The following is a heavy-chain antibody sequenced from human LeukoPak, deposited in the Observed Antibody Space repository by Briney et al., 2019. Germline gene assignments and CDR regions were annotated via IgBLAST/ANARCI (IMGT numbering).Heavy chain of an antibody. CDR3: ARAPRKAAAGKDYYYYGMDV. CDR2: IYDRGST. J-gene: IGHJ6*02. Sequence: SETLSLTCSVSGDSITSYSWSWIRQPPGKGLEWIGYIYDRGSTKYNPSLNSRGTISVDTSKNQFSPKLSSVTAADTAVYYCARAPRKAAAGKDYYYYGMDVWGQGTTVTVSS. V-gene: IGHV4-59*12. CDR1: GDSITSYS. D-gene: IGHD6-13*01.